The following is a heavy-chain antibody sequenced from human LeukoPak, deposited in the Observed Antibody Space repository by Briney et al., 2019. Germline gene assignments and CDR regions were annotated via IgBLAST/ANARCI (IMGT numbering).Heavy chain of an antibody. CDR3: ARDFGRWFFDY. CDR2: IRSRSTTI. Sequence: PGGSLRLSCAASGFTFINAWMAWVRQAPGKGLEWVAYIRSRSTTIYYADSVKGRFTISRDNAENSLYLQMNSLRAEDTAVYYCARDFGRWFFDYWGQGTLVTVSS. D-gene: IGHD4-23*01. J-gene: IGHJ4*02. V-gene: IGHV3-48*04. CDR1: GFTFINAW.